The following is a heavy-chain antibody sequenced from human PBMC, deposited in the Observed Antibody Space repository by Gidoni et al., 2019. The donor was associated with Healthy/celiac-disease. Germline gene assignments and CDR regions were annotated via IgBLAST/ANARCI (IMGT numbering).Heavy chain of an antibody. V-gene: IGHV3-48*03. Sequence: EVQLVESGGGLVQPGGSLRLSCAASGFTFSSYEMNWVRQAPGKGLEWVSYISSSGSTIYYAASVKGRFTISRDNAKNSLYLQMNSLSAEDTAVYYCARQGYDFWSGYYYPFDYWGQGTLVTVSS. CDR3: ARQGYDFWSGYYYPFDY. D-gene: IGHD3-3*01. J-gene: IGHJ4*02. CDR1: GFTFSSYE. CDR2: ISSSGSTI.